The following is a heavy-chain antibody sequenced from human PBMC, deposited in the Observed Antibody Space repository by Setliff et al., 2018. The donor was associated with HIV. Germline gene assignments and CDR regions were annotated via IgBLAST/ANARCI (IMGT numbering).Heavy chain of an antibody. D-gene: IGHD6-6*01. CDR2: IYYSGST. J-gene: IGHJ4*02. CDR1: GGSISSGGFY. CDR3: ARLVSSSSKFDS. Sequence: SEPLSLPCTVSGGSISSGGFYWSWIRQHPGKGLEWIGYIYYSGSTYYNPSLKSRVTILVDTSKNQFSLKLSSVTAADTAVYYCARLVSSSSKFDSWGQGTLVTVSS. V-gene: IGHV4-31*03.